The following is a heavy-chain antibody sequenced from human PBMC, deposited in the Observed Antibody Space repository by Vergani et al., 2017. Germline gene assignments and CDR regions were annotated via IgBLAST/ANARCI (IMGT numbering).Heavy chain of an antibody. CDR2: ISGYNGNT. V-gene: IGHV1-18*01. CDR1: GYRFTSYG. CDR3: AKEPSSYYYMDV. J-gene: IGHJ6*03. Sequence: QLEQSGAEVKKPGASAKVSCKASGYRFTSYGITWVRQAPGQGLEWMGWISGYNGNTNYAQKLQGRVTMTTDTSTSTAYMELRSLKSDDTAVYYCAKEPSSYYYMDVWGKGTTVTVSS.